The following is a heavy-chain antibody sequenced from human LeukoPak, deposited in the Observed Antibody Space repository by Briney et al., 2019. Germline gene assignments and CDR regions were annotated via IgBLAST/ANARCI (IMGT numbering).Heavy chain of an antibody. D-gene: IGHD5-18*01. CDR1: GFTFNSYA. Sequence: PGGSLRLSCEASGFTFNSYAMPWVRQVPGKGLQWVAFIRYDGSDKYYADSVKGRFTISRDNSKNTLYLQLNSLIPDDMAVYYCARGYGKNYLNYWGQGTLVTVST. V-gene: IGHV3-30*02. CDR2: IRYDGSDK. CDR3: ARGYGKNYLNY. J-gene: IGHJ4*02.